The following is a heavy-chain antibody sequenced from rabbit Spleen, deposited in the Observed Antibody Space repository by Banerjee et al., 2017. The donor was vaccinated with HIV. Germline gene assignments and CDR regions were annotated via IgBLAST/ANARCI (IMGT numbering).Heavy chain of an antibody. V-gene: IGHV1S45*01. CDR1: GFSFNNNYW. CDR3: ARDTGTSFSTYGMDL. J-gene: IGHJ6*01. Sequence: QEQLVESGGGLVKPGASLTLTCTASGFSFNNNYWICWVRQAPGKGLEWIACIYTGSSDKTYYASWAKGRFTISKTSSTTVTLQMTSLTAADTATYFCARDTGTSFSTYGMDLWGPGTLVTVS. D-gene: IGHD7-1*01. CDR2: IYTGSSDKT.